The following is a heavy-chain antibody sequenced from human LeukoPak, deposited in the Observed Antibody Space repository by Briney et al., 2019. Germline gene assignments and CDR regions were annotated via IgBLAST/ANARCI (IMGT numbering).Heavy chain of an antibody. CDR2: ISSSSSYI. V-gene: IGHV3-21*01. CDR1: GFTFSSYS. Sequence: KPGGSLRLSCAASGFTFSSYSMNWVRQAPGKGLEWVSSISSSSSYIYYADSVKGRFTISRDNAKNSLYLQMNSLRAEDTAVYYCATLFPERYCDYVRGVDYWGQGTLVTVSS. D-gene: IGHD4-17*01. J-gene: IGHJ4*02. CDR3: ATLFPERYCDYVRGVDY.